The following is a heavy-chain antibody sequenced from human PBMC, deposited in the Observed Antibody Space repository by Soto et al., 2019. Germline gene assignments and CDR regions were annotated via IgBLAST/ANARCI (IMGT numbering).Heavy chain of an antibody. CDR3: ARDHSSSSDDAFDI. Sequence: ASVKVSCKASGYTFTSYAMHWVRQAPGQSLEWMGWINAGNGNTKYSQKFQGRVTITRDTSASTAYMELSSLRSEDTAVYYCARDHSSSSDDAFDIWGQGTMVTVS. CDR2: INAGNGNT. J-gene: IGHJ3*02. V-gene: IGHV1-3*01. D-gene: IGHD6-6*01. CDR1: GYTFTSYA.